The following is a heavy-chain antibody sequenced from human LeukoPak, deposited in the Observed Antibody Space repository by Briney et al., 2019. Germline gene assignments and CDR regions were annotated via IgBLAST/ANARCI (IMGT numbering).Heavy chain of an antibody. V-gene: IGHV1-69*05. CDR1: GGTFISYA. D-gene: IGHD2-2*01. CDR2: IIPIFGTA. Sequence: SVKVSCKASGGTFISYAISWVRQAPGQGLEWMGGIIPIFGTANYAQKFQGRVTITTDESTSTAYMELSSLRSEDTAVYYCARGDIVVVPAAPAIEPYYYYYMDVWGKGTTVTVSS. J-gene: IGHJ6*03. CDR3: ARGDIVVVPAAPAIEPYYYYYMDV.